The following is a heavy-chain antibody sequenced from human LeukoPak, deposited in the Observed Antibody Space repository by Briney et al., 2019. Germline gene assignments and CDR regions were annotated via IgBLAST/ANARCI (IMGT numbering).Heavy chain of an antibody. D-gene: IGHD3-3*01. CDR2: IIPIFGTA. V-gene: IGHV1-69*13. Sequence: SAKVSCKASGGTFSSYAISWVRQAPGQGLEWMGGIIPIFGTANYAQKFQGRVTITADESTSTAYMELSSLRSEDTAVYYCARASRDYDFWSGYYKALGWFDPWGQGTLVTVSS. CDR3: ARASRDYDFWSGYYKALGWFDP. CDR1: GGTFSSYA. J-gene: IGHJ5*02.